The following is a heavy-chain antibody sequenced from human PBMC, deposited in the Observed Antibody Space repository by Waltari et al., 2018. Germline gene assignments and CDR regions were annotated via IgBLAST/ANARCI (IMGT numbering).Heavy chain of an antibody. CDR1: GYTFTSYD. V-gene: IGHV1-8*01. Sequence: QVQLVQSGAEVKKPGASVKVSCNASGYTFTSYDINWVRQTQGQGLEWMGWINPNTGNTGFSQKFQDRLIMTTNPSINTAYMELPGLTSEDTGVYYCARGAAPGKGAHWFDPWGQGTLVTVSS. CDR3: ARGAAPGKGAHWFDP. CDR2: INPNTGNT. D-gene: IGHD3-16*01. J-gene: IGHJ5*02.